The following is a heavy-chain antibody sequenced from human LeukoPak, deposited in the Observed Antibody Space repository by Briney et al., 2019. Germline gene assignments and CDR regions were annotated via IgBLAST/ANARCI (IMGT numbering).Heavy chain of an antibody. V-gene: IGHV4-34*01. Sequence: PSETLSLTCAVYGGSFSGYYWSWIRQPPGKGLEWIGEINHSGSTNYNPSLESRVTMSVDTSKNQFSLKLRSVTAADTAVYYCARDSGTTGEVKFDPWGQGILVTVSS. D-gene: IGHD3-10*01. CDR3: ARDSGTTGEVKFDP. J-gene: IGHJ5*02. CDR1: GGSFSGYY. CDR2: INHSGST.